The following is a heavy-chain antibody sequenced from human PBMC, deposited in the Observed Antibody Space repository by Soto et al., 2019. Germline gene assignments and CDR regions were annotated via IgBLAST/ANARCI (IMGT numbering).Heavy chain of an antibody. Sequence: QVQLVQSGAEVKKPGASVKVSCKASGYTFTGYYMHWVRQAPGQGLEWMGWINPNSGGTNYAQKFQGWVTMTRDTSISTAYMELSRLRSDDTAVYYCARGVGNYGSGSYRYLFDPWGQGTLVTVSS. D-gene: IGHD3-10*01. V-gene: IGHV1-2*04. CDR1: GYTFTGYY. CDR3: ARGVGNYGSGSYRYLFDP. CDR2: INPNSGGT. J-gene: IGHJ5*02.